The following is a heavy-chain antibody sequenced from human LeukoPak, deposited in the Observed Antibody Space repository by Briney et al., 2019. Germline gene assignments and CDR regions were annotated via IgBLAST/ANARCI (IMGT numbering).Heavy chain of an antibody. CDR2: IYHSGST. Sequence: SETLSLTCAVSVGSISSSNWWSWVRQPPGKGLEWIGEIYHSGSTNYNPSLKSRVAISVDKSKNQFSLKLSSVTAADTAVYYCASCGSWYGGFIFDYWGQGTLVTVSS. J-gene: IGHJ4*02. D-gene: IGHD6-13*01. V-gene: IGHV4-4*02. CDR3: ASCGSWYGGFIFDY. CDR1: VGSISSSNW.